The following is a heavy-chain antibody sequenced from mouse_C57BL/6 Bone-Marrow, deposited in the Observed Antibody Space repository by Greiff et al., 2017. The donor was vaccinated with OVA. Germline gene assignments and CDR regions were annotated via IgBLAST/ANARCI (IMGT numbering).Heavy chain of an antibody. D-gene: IGHD1-1*01. J-gene: IGHJ4*01. CDR2: IWSGGST. V-gene: IGHV2-2*01. CDR1: GFSLTSYG. CDR3: ARNTYYYGSPYYYAMDY. Sequence: VQVVESGPGLVQPSQSLSITCTVSGFSLTSYGVHWVRQSPGKGLEWLGVIWSGGSTDYNAAFISRLSISKDNSKSQVFFKMNSLQADDTAIYYCARNTYYYGSPYYYAMDYWGQGTSVTVSS.